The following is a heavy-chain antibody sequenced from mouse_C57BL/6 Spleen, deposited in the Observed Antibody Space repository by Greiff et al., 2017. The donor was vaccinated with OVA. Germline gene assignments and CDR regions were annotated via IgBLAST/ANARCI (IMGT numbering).Heavy chain of an antibody. Sequence: VQLQQPGAELVRPGTSVKLSCKASGYTFTSYWMHWVKQRPGQGLEWIGVIDPSDSYTNYNQKFKGKATLTVDPSSSTAYMQLSSLTAEDSAVYYCARGRLNYFDYWGQGTTLTVSS. CDR2: IDPSDSYT. CDR1: GYTFTSYW. CDR3: ARGRLNYFDY. J-gene: IGHJ2*01. V-gene: IGHV1-59*01.